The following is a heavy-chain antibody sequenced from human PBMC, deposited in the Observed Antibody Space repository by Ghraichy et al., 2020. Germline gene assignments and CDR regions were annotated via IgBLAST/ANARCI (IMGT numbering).Heavy chain of an antibody. CDR2: ISHSGGT. J-gene: IGHJ5*02. CDR3: ARGQSAPESLPAAEWFDP. V-gene: IGHV4-34*01. D-gene: IGHD6-13*01. CDR1: GGAFSGYY. Sequence: SETLSLTCAVYGGAFSGYYWSWIRQSPGKGLEWIGEISHSGGTNYNPSLKSRVTMSVDTSKNQFSLKLNSVTAADMAVYYCARGQSAPESLPAAEWFDPWGQGTLVTVSS.